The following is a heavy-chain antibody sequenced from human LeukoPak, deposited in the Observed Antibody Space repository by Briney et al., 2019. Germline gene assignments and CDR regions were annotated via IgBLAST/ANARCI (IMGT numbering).Heavy chain of an antibody. CDR3: ARTMYYDILTGYCDY. CDR1: GFTFSSYA. J-gene: IGHJ4*02. Sequence: GGSLRLSCAASGFTFSSYAMNWVRQAPGKGLEWVSYISTSSSTIYYADPVRGRFTISRDSAKNSLYLQMNSLRDEDTAVYYCARTMYYDILTGYCDYWGQGTLVTVSS. CDR2: ISTSSSTI. V-gene: IGHV3-48*02. D-gene: IGHD3-9*01.